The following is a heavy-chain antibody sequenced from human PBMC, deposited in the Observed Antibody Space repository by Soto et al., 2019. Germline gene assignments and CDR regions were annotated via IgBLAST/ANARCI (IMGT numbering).Heavy chain of an antibody. CDR1: GYTFTSYY. V-gene: IGHV1-46*03. D-gene: IGHD2-2*01. CDR2: INPSGGST. Sequence: GASVKVSCKASGYTFTSYYMHWVRQAPGQGLEWMGIINPSGGSTSYAQKLKGRVNMTRDTSTSIVYIELSSLRSVDTAVYYCASRYCSSTSCYDEIVTDAFDIWGQGTMVTVSS. J-gene: IGHJ3*02. CDR3: ASRYCSSTSCYDEIVTDAFDI.